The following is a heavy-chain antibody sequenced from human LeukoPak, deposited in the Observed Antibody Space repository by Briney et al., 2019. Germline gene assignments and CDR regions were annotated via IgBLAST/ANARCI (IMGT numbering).Heavy chain of an antibody. CDR1: GYSFTSYW. CDR2: IYPGDSDT. V-gene: IGHV5-51*01. J-gene: IGHJ4*02. CDR3: ARRYYDYVWGSYRGMYYFDY. D-gene: IGHD3-16*02. Sequence: GASLKISCKGSGYSFTSYWIGWVRPTPGKGLEWMGIIYPGDSDTRSSPSFQGQLTISADKTISTAYLQWSSLEASDTAMYYCARRYYDYVWGSYRGMYYFDYWGQGTLVTVSS.